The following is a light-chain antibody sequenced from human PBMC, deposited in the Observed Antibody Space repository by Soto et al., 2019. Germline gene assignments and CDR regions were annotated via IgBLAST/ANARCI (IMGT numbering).Light chain of an antibody. CDR1: SSNIGSNS. Sequence: QTVVTQPPSASGTPGQRVTISCSGSSSNIGSNSVNWYQHLPGTAPKLLIYSNNQRPSGVPDRLSGSKSGTSASLAISGLQSEDEPDYYCAAWDDSLNGVICGGGTKLTVL. V-gene: IGLV1-44*01. CDR3: AAWDDSLNGVI. CDR2: SNN. J-gene: IGLJ2*01.